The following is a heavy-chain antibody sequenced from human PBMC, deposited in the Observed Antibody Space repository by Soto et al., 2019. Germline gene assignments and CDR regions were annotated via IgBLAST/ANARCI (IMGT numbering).Heavy chain of an antibody. V-gene: IGHV4-31*03. D-gene: IGHD6-19*01. CDR3: ARGSVGSGWPEYFQH. CDR2: IYYSGST. J-gene: IGHJ1*01. Sequence: PSETLSLTCTVSGGSINSGGYYWSWIRQHPGKGLEWIGYIYYSGSTYYNPSLKSRVTISVDTSKNQFSLKLSSVTAADTAVYYCARGSVGSGWPEYFQHWGQGTLVTVSS. CDR1: GGSINSGGYY.